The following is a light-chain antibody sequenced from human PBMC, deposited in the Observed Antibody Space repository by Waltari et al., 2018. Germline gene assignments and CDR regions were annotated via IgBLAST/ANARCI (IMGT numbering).Light chain of an antibody. J-gene: IGLJ1*01. CDR1: ELPRKY. CDR3: YSSDSTGLRV. Sequence: YELTQPPSVSVSPGQTARITCSGHELPRKYAYWFQQKSGQAPRLVIDVDAKRPSGIPERFSGSSSGTVATLTITGAKVDDEADYYCYSSDSTGLRVFGGGTTVVVL. CDR2: VDA. V-gene: IGLV3-10*01.